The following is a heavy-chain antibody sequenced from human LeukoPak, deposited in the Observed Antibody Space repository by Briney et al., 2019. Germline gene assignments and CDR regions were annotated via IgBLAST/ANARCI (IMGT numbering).Heavy chain of an antibody. J-gene: IGHJ4*02. D-gene: IGHD3-10*01. CDR2: IIPIFDTA. CDR3: ARDSLFQGGFGEPFDY. V-gene: IGHV1-69*06. Sequence: SVKVSCKASGGTFNNYAISWVRQAPGQGLEWMGGIIPIFDTANYAQKFQGRVTITADKSTSTAYMELRSLRSDDTAVYYCARDSLFQGGFGEPFDYWGQGTLVTVSS. CDR1: GGTFNNYA.